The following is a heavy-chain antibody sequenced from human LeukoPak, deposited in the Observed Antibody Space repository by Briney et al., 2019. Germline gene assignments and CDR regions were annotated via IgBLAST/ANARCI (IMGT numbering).Heavy chain of an antibody. CDR2: ISAYNGDT. Sequence: ASVKVSCKASGYTFTSYGISWVRQAPGQGLEWMAWISAYNGDTDYAQKLQGRVTMTTDTSTNTAYMELRNLRSDDTAVYYCARDFRITIYGVVVSNAFDIWGQGTMDTVSS. CDR3: ARDFRITIYGVVVSNAFDI. D-gene: IGHD3-3*01. CDR1: GYTFTSYG. J-gene: IGHJ3*02. V-gene: IGHV1-18*01.